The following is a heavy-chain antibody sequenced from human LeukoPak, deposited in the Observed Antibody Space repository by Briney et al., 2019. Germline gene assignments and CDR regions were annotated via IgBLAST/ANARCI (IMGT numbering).Heavy chain of an antibody. D-gene: IGHD3-10*01. J-gene: IGHJ6*02. Sequence: GGSLRLSCAASGFTFSSYAMHWVRQAPGKGLEWVAVIWYDGSNKYYADSVKGRFTVSRDNSKNTLYLQMNSLRAEDTAVYYCAPGDGMDVWGQGTTVTVSS. CDR1: GFTFSSYA. CDR3: APGDGMDV. CDR2: IWYDGSNK. V-gene: IGHV3-33*08.